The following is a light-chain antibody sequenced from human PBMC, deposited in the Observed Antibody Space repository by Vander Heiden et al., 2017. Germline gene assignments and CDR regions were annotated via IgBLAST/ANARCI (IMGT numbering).Light chain of an antibody. J-gene: IGKJ1*01. CDR2: AAS. CDR3: QQSYSTRGT. Sequence: DIQMTQSPSSLSASVGDRVTITCRASQSISSYLNWYQQKPGKAPKLLIYAASSLQSGVPSRVSGSGSGTDFTRTISSLQPEDFATYYCQQSYSTRGTFGQGTKVEIK. V-gene: IGKV1-39*01. CDR1: QSISSY.